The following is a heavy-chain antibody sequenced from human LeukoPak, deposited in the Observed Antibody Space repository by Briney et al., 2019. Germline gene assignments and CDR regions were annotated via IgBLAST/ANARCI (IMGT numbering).Heavy chain of an antibody. J-gene: IGHJ4*02. CDR1: GFTFSSYW. Sequence: PGGSLRLSCAASGFTFSSYWMHWVRQAPGKGLLWVSRINSDGSSTSYADSVKGRFTISRDNAKNTLYLQMNSLRAEDTAVYCCARSDSSGWYGFDYWGQGTLVTVSS. D-gene: IGHD6-19*01. V-gene: IGHV3-74*01. CDR2: INSDGSST. CDR3: ARSDSSGWYGFDY.